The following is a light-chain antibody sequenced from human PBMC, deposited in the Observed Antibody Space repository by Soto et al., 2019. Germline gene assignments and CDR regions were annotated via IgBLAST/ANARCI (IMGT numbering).Light chain of an antibody. CDR2: GAS. Sequence: EIVLTQSPGTLSLSPGERATLSCRASQSVSSDNLAWYQQKPGQAPRLLIYGASHRATGIPDRIRGSGSGTEFTLTISILEPEDFAEYYWQQYGTSHLTFGGGTKVEIK. CDR1: QSVSSDN. CDR3: QQYGTSHLT. J-gene: IGKJ4*01. V-gene: IGKV3-20*01.